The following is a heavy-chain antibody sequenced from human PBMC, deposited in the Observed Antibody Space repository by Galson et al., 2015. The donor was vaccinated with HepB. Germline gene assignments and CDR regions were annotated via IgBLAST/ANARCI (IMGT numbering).Heavy chain of an antibody. D-gene: IGHD3-10*01. J-gene: IGHJ4*02. CDR1: GFTFSDYY. CDR3: ARDRGGVYDY. V-gene: IGHV3-11*01. Sequence: SLRLSCAASGFTFSDYYMSWLRQAPGKGLEWVSYISGSGNIIFYADSVKGRFTISRDNAKNLLYLQMNSLRAEDTAVYYCARDRGGVYDYWGQGTLVTGSA. CDR2: ISGSGNII.